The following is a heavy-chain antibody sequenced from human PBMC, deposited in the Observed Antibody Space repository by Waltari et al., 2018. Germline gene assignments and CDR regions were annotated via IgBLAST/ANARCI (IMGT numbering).Heavy chain of an antibody. CDR2: IRASGGDL. CDR3: ARSIFRGVTAPDY. CDR1: GLTLSYHG. Sequence: EVQLVESGGALVQPGGSLTLSCAASGLTLSYHGMSWVRQAPGKGREWVARIRASGGDLAYADSVEGRLIISRDNSKSTVYLQMNSLRVDDTAVYYCARSIFRGVTAPDYWGQGTLVTVSS. D-gene: IGHD3-10*01. V-gene: IGHV3-23*04. J-gene: IGHJ4*02.